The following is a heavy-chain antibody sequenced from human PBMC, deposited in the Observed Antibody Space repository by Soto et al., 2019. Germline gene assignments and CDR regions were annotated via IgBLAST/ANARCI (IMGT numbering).Heavy chain of an antibody. V-gene: IGHV3-23*01. Sequence: EVQVLDSGGGLVQPGGSLRLSCVASGFTFSGYVLTWVRQAPGKGLEWVSAISGGADATFYADSVKGRFTISRDNSKNTLYLQMNTLRAEDTAVYYCARKVSWSTGRPDLWYFDLWGRGTLVTVSS. CDR3: ARKVSWSTGRPDLWYFDL. CDR1: GFTFSGYV. J-gene: IGHJ2*01. D-gene: IGHD2-15*01. CDR2: ISGGADAT.